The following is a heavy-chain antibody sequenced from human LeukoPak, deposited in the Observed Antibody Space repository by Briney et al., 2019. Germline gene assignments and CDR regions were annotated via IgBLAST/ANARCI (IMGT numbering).Heavy chain of an antibody. CDR3: AKDSGWYTHDL. CDR1: RFTFSSYW. D-gene: IGHD6-19*01. V-gene: IGHV3-7*01. J-gene: IGHJ4*02. Sequence: PRGALPLSFVCTRFTFSSYWMNWVGPPRGKGLEGVANINQDGSEKYYVGSVKGRFTISRDNARNSLYLQMNSLRAEDSAVYYCAKDSGWYTHDLWGQGTLVTVSS. CDR2: INQDGSEK.